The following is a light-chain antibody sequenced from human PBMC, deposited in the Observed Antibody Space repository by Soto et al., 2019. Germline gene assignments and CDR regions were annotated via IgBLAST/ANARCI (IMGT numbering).Light chain of an antibody. CDR1: QSISNW. J-gene: IGKJ4*01. CDR2: AAS. CDR3: QQRSDWPPELT. Sequence: DIQMTQSPSTLSASVGDRVTITCRASQSISNWLAWYQQKPGKAPKLLIYAASSLESGVSSRFSGSGSGTEFTLTISSLQPDDFATYYCQQRSDWPPELTFGGGTKVEIK. V-gene: IGKV1-5*01.